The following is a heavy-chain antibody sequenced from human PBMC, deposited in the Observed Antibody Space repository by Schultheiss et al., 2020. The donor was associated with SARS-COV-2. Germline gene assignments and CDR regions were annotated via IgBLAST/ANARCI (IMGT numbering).Heavy chain of an antibody. V-gene: IGHV4-59*10. CDR3: ARGGRGYSYGYRRDKRSLDV. Sequence: SETLSLTCAVYGGSFSGYYWSWIRQPAGKGLEWIGRIYTSGSTNYNPSLKSRVTISVDTSKNQFSLKLSSVTAADTAVYYCARGGRGYSYGYRRDKRSLDVWGQGTTVTVSS. CDR2: IYTSGST. J-gene: IGHJ6*02. D-gene: IGHD5-18*01. CDR1: GGSFSGYY.